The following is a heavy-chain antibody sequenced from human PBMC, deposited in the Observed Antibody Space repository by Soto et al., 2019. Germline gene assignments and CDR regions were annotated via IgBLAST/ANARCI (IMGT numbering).Heavy chain of an antibody. CDR3: ARTTVTTFTPLDY. V-gene: IGHV4-61*01. J-gene: IGHJ4*02. CDR2: IYYSGST. CDR1: GGSVSSGSYY. D-gene: IGHD4-17*01. Sequence: VRPSETLSLTCTVSGGSVSSGSYYWSWIRQPPGKGLEWIGYIYYSGSTNYNPSLKSRVTISVDTSKTQLPLKLSSVTAADTAVYYCARTTVTTFTPLDYWGQGTLVTVSS.